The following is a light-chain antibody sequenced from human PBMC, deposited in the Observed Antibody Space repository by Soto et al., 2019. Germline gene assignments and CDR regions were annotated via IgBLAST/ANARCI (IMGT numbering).Light chain of an antibody. V-gene: IGKV3-15*01. J-gene: IGKJ4*01. CDR2: FAS. Sequence: EIVMTQSPATLSVSPGERATLSCRASQSVSNNLAWYQQKPGQAPRLLIYFASTRATGIPARFSGNGSGTEFTLTITSLQSEDFAVYYCQQYNQWPLTFGGGTKVETK. CDR1: QSVSNN. CDR3: QQYNQWPLT.